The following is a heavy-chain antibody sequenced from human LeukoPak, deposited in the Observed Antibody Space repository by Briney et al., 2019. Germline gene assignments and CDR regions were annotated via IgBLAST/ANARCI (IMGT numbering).Heavy chain of an antibody. CDR2: MRGRARGGTT. CDR1: GFTLSDYG. J-gene: IGHJ4*02. D-gene: IGHD3-10*01. V-gene: IGHV3-49*04. CDR3: ARTGETMIRGVMTGFPIDY. Sequence: GRSLRLSCTGFGFTLSDYGMSWVRQAPGKGLEWLGFMRGRARGGTTEYAASVKGRFIVLRDDSKNIAYLQMNSLKTEDTAVYYCARTGETMIRGVMTGFPIDYWGQGAPVTVSS.